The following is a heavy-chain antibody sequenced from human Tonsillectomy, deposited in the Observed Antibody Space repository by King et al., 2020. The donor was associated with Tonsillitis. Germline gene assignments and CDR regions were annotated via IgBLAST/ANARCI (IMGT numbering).Heavy chain of an antibody. J-gene: IGHJ5*02. D-gene: IGHD2/OR15-2a*01. V-gene: IGHV3-7*01. CDR1: GFTFRNYW. CDR3: ARDSAEGEEYFIT. Sequence: VQLVESGGGLVQPGGSLRLSCAASGFTFRNYWMSWVRQAPGKGLEWVANIKQDGSEKYYVDSVKGRFTISRDNAKNSLYLQMISLRVDDTAVYYCARDSAEGEEYFITWGQGPLVTVSS. CDR2: IKQDGSEK.